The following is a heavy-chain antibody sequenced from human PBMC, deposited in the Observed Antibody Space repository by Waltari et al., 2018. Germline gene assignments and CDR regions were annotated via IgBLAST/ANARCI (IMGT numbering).Heavy chain of an antibody. V-gene: IGHV4-34*01. D-gene: IGHD3-3*01. J-gene: IGHJ5*02. CDR2: IKHSGST. CDR3: ARGGITIFGVVITRNWFDP. Sequence: QVQLQQWGAGLLQPSETLSLTCAVYGGSFSGYYWSWIRQHPGQGLEWIGEIKHSGSTNDNPSLKSRVTISVDTSKNQFSLKLSSVTAADTAVYYCARGGITIFGVVITRNWFDPWGQGTLFTVSS. CDR1: GGSFSGYY.